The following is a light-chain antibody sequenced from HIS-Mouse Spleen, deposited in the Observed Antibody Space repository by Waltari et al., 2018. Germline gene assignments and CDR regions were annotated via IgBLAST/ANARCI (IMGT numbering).Light chain of an antibody. J-gene: IGLJ1*01. CDR1: SSDGGGYNY. Sequence: QSALTQPPSASGSPGQPVTISCTGPSSDGGGYNYVPWSQHHPGKAPNLMIYEVSKRPSGVPDRFSGSKSGNTASLTVSGLQAEDEADYYCSSYAGSNNYVFGTGTKVTVL. CDR3: SSYAGSNNYV. CDR2: EVS. V-gene: IGLV2-8*01.